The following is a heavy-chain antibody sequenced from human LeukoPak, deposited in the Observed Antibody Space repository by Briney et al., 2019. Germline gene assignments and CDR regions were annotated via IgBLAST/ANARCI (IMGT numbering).Heavy chain of an antibody. Sequence: GGSLRLSCAASGFTFSSYGMHWVRQAPGKGLEWVAFIRYDGSNKYYADSVKGRFTISRDNSKNTLYLQMNSLRAEDTAVYYCARAPTVTTAFDYWGQGTLVTVSS. CDR3: ARAPTVTTAFDY. CDR2: IRYDGSNK. D-gene: IGHD4-17*01. V-gene: IGHV3-30*02. CDR1: GFTFSSYG. J-gene: IGHJ4*02.